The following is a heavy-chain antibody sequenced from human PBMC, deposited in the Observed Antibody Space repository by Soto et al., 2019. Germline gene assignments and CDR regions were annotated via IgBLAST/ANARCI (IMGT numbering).Heavy chain of an antibody. CDR1: GDLFNNYA. J-gene: IGHJ4*02. V-gene: IGHV1-69*01. CDR2: ISPLFSTT. Sequence: QVQLVQSGAEVKEPGSSVKVSCKATGDLFNNYAFNWVRQAPGQGLEWMGRISPLFSTTNYAQKFQGRVKIGADELTTSDYLEVSNLESEDTAVYYCAASSSVAAAGYFKFWGQGPLVTVSP. D-gene: IGHD6-13*01. CDR3: AASSSVAAAGYFKF.